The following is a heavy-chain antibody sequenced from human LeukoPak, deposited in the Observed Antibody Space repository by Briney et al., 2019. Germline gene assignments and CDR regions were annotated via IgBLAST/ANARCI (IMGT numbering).Heavy chain of an antibody. CDR2: INPSGGST. V-gene: IGHV1-46*01. J-gene: IGHJ5*02. CDR3: AREYSSNLNLHWFDP. D-gene: IGHD6-13*01. CDR1: GYTFTSYY. Sequence: ASVKVSCKASGYTFTSYYMHWVRQAPGQGLEWMGIINPSGGSTSYAQKFQGRVTMTRDTSTSTVYMELSSLRSEDTAVYYCAREYSSNLNLHWFDPWGQGTLVTVSS.